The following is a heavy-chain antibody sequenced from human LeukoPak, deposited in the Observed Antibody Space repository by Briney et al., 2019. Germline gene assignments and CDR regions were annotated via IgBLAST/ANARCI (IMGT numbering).Heavy chain of an antibody. Sequence: GASVKVSCKASGYTFTGYYMHWVRQAPGQGLEWMGIINLSGGTTYYAQKFQGRVTMTNDMSTSTVYMELSSLRSEDTAVYHCARDFGYNWKANWFDPWGQGTLVTVS. J-gene: IGHJ5*02. CDR1: GYTFTGYY. V-gene: IGHV1-46*01. CDR3: ARDFGYNWKANWFDP. D-gene: IGHD1-1*01. CDR2: INLSGGTT.